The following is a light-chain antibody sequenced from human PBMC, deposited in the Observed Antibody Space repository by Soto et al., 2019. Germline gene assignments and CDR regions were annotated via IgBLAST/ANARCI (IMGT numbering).Light chain of an antibody. J-gene: IGKJ1*01. Sequence: DIQMTQSPSSLSASVGDRVTITCRASQSINSYLNWYQQKPGKAPKLLVYGTFNLQSGVPSRFSGSGSGTDFTLTISSLQPEDFATYYCHQSYGAPRTFGQGTKVEVK. CDR1: QSINSY. CDR3: HQSYGAPRT. CDR2: GTF. V-gene: IGKV1-39*01.